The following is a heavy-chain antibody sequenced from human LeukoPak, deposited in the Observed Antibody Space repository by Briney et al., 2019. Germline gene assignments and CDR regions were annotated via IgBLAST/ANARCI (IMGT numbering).Heavy chain of an antibody. D-gene: IGHD3-9*01. CDR1: GGSISSGDYY. Sequence: PSETLSLTCTVSGGSISSGDYYWSWIRQPPGKGLEWIGYIYYSGSTYYNPSLKSRVTISVDTSKNQFSLKLSSVTAADTAVYYCARDANYDILTGYSNYFDYWGQGTLVTVSS. V-gene: IGHV4-30-4*01. CDR3: ARDANYDILTGYSNYFDY. J-gene: IGHJ4*02. CDR2: IYYSGST.